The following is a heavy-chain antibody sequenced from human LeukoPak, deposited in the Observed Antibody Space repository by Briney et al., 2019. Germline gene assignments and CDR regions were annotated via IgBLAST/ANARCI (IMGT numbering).Heavy chain of an antibody. J-gene: IGHJ6*02. D-gene: IGHD6-19*01. CDR3: ARGRLNSSGWYRGNYYYYGMDV. Sequence: SETLSLTCTVSGGSISSYYWSWIRQPAGRGLEWIGRMSTSGNTNYNPSLTSRVTMSVDTSKNQFSLKLSSVTAADTALYYCARGRLNSSGWYRGNYYYYGMDVWGQGTTVTVSS. V-gene: IGHV4-4*07. CDR1: GGSISSYY. CDR2: MSTSGNT.